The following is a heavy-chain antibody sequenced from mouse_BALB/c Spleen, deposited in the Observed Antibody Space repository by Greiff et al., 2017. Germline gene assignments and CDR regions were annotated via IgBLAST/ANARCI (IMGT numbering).Heavy chain of an antibody. CDR3: ARGGRYDAMDY. CDR2: ISDGGSYT. Sequence: EVKLEESGGGLVKPGGSLKLSCAASGFTFSDYYMYWVRQTPEKRLEWVATISDGGSYTYYPDSVKGRFTISRDNAKNNLYLQMSSLKSEDTAMYYCARGGRYDAMDYWGQGTSVTVSS. CDR1: GFTFSDYY. D-gene: IGHD1-1*01. J-gene: IGHJ4*01. V-gene: IGHV5-4*02.